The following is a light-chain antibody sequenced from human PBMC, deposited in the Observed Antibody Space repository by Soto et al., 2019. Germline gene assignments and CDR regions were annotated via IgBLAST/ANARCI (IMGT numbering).Light chain of an antibody. CDR2: WAS. J-gene: IGKJ2*01. CDR1: LSVFYSSNNKNY. V-gene: IGKV4-1*01. Sequence: DIVMTQSPDSLAVSLGERATINCKSSLSVFYSSNNKNYLAWYQQKPGQPPNLLIYWASTRESGVPDRFSGSGSGTDFTLTISSLQAEDVAVYYCQQYYGIPYTFGQGTKLEIK. CDR3: QQYYGIPYT.